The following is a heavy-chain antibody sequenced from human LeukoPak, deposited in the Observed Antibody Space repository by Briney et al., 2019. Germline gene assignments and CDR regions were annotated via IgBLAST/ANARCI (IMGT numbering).Heavy chain of an antibody. CDR3: ARGLGLY. Sequence: GGSLRLSCAASGFTFSSYSMNWVRQAPGKGLEWVSYISSSSTIYYADSVKGRFTISRDNAKNSLYLQMNSLRDEDTAVYYCARGLGLYWGQGTLVTVSS. D-gene: IGHD2-21*01. CDR2: ISSSSTI. J-gene: IGHJ4*02. V-gene: IGHV3-48*02. CDR1: GFTFSSYS.